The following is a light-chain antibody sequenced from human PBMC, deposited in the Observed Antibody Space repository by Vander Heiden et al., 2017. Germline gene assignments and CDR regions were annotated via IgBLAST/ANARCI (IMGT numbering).Light chain of an antibody. Sequence: QSALTQPASVSVSPGQSITISCTGTSSDIGRYTFVSWYQQHPGKAPKLFIYDVSHRPSGVSDRFSGSRSGNTASLSISGLQPEDEASYYCSSYTTSKTVIFGGGTELTVL. CDR3: SSYTTSKTVI. CDR2: DVS. J-gene: IGLJ2*01. V-gene: IGLV2-14*03. CDR1: SSDIGRYTF.